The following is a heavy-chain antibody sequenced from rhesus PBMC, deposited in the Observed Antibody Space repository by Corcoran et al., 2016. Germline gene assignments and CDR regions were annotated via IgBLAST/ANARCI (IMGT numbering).Heavy chain of an antibody. Sequence: QVQLQESGPGLVKPSQTLSLTCAISGDSVSRNSANWNWSRQSTSTVLEWLGRTYYRSKWYNDYAQSVQNRISINPDTSKNQFSLQLNSVTPEDMAVYYCARDSSGWDAEYFEFWGQGALVTVSS. CDR1: GDSVSRNSAN. V-gene: IGHV6-1*01. CDR3: ARDSSGWDAEYFEF. CDR2: TYYRSKWYN. J-gene: IGHJ1*01. D-gene: IGHD6-31*01.